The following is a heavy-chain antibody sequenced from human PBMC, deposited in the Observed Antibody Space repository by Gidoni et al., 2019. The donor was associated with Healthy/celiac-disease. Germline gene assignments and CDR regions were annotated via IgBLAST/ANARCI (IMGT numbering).Heavy chain of an antibody. CDR3: ARTRYCSSTSCYYFGTENYGMDV. D-gene: IGHD2-2*01. J-gene: IGHJ6*02. V-gene: IGHV1-2*02. Sequence: QVQLVQSGAEEKKPGASVKVSCKASGYTFTGYYMHWVRQAPGQGLEWMGWINPNSGGTNYAQKFQGRVTMTRDTSISTAYMELSRLRSDDTAVYYCARTRYCSSTSCYYFGTENYGMDVWGQGTTVTVSS. CDR2: INPNSGGT. CDR1: GYTFTGYY.